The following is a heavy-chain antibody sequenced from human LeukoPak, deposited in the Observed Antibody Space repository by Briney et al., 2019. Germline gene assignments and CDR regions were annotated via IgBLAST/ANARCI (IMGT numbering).Heavy chain of an antibody. D-gene: IGHD1-26*01. J-gene: IGHJ4*02. Sequence: GGSLRLSCAVSGIPFSDAWMFWVRPAAGKGLEWVSTISGNGGSTFYADSVKGRFTISRDNSKNTLYLQMNGLRADDTAVYYCAKTYWARVGPTTVDYWGQGTLVTVSS. CDR3: AKTYWARVGPTTVDY. V-gene: IGHV3-23*01. CDR2: ISGNGGST. CDR1: GIPFSDAW.